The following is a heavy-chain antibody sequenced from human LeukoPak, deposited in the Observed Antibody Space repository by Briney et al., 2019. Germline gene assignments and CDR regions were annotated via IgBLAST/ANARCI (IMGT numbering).Heavy chain of an antibody. CDR2: ISGYNGNT. CDR1: GYTFTSYH. J-gene: IGHJ6*03. CDR3: ARLVGQWELVGVRASTYYMDV. V-gene: IGHV1-18*01. Sequence: ASVKVSCKASGYTFTSYHITWVRQAPGQGLEWMGWISGYNGNTNYAQKFQGRVSMTTDTSTSTAYMELRSLRSDDTAVYYCARLVGQWELVGVRASTYYMDVWGKGTTVTVSS. D-gene: IGHD1-26*01.